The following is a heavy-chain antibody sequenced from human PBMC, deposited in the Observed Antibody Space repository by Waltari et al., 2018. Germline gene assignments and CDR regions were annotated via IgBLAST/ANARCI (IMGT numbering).Heavy chain of an antibody. Sequence: QVQLQESGPGLVAPSETLSLTCPAPGDSLRGPYWSWIRQPPRKGLEWISYIFYSATTNYNPSLKSRVTISGDMSKNHFALSLSSVTAADTAVYYCARGFGAYCGDDCSDPFDIWGRGTMVTVSS. J-gene: IGHJ3*02. CDR3: ARGFGAYCGDDCSDPFDI. CDR1: GDSLRGPY. D-gene: IGHD2-21*01. CDR2: IFYSATT. V-gene: IGHV4-59*11.